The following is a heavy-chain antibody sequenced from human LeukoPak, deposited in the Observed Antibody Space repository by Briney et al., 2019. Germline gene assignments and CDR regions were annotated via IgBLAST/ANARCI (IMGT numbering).Heavy chain of an antibody. CDR3: AKSRGRVVVTAIHDY. CDR2: ISYEGSNK. J-gene: IGHJ4*02. CDR1: GFTFSSYG. Sequence: PGRSLRLSCAASGFTFSSYGMRWVRQAPGKGLEWGAVISYEGSNKYYADSVKGRFTISRDNSKNTLYLQMNSLRAEDTAVYYCAKSRGRVVVTAIHDYWGQGTLVTVSS. V-gene: IGHV3-30*18. D-gene: IGHD2-21*02.